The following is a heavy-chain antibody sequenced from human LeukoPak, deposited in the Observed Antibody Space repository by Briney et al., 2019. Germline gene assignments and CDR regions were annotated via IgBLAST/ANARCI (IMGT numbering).Heavy chain of an antibody. CDR2: IYGNDDK. Sequence: SGPTLVKPTQTLTLTCTFSGFSLSTSGVGVGWIRQPPGKALEWLALIYGNDDKRYSPSLKSRLTITKDTSKNQVVLPMTNMDPVDTATYYCAHRYCSSSSISCTLFDYWGQGTLVTVSS. J-gene: IGHJ4*02. D-gene: IGHD2-2*01. CDR1: GFSLSTSGVG. V-gene: IGHV2-5*01. CDR3: AHRYCSSSSISCTLFDY.